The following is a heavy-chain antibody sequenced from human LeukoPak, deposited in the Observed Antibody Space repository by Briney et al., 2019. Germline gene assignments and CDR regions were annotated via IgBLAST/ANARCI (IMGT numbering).Heavy chain of an antibody. CDR1: GYTFTGYY. V-gene: IGHV1-2*02. CDR3: ARVNGDYDHYYYYYMDV. Sequence: GASVKVSCKASGYTFTGYYMHWVRQAPGQGLEWMGWINPNSGGTNYAQKFQGRVTMTRDTSISTAYMELSRLRSDDTAVYYCARVNGDYDHYYYYYMDVWGKGTTVTISS. J-gene: IGHJ6*03. CDR2: INPNSGGT. D-gene: IGHD4-17*01.